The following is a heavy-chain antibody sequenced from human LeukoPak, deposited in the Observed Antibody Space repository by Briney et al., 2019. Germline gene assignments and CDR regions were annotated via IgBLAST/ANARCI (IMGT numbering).Heavy chain of an antibody. D-gene: IGHD1-26*01. Sequence: AASVKVSCKASGGTFSSYAISWVRQAPGQGLEWMGGIIPIFGTANYAQKFQGRVTITTDESTSTAYMELSSLRSEDTAVNYCARGGSYYKRFDYWGQGTLVTVSS. CDR1: GGTFSSYA. J-gene: IGHJ4*02. CDR3: ARGGSYYKRFDY. V-gene: IGHV1-69*05. CDR2: IIPIFGTA.